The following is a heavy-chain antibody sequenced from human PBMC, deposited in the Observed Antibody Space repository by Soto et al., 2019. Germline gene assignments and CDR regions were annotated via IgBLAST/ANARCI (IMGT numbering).Heavy chain of an antibody. CDR3: ARGAPYYYYDMDV. CDR1: GGTFSSYT. Sequence: QVQLVQSGAEVKKPGSSVKVSCKASGGTFSSYTISWVRQAPGQGHEWMGRIIPILGIANYAQKFQGRVTITADKSTSTAYMELSSLTSEDTAVYYCARGAPYYYYDMDVWGQGTTVTVSS. CDR2: IIPILGIA. V-gene: IGHV1-69*02. J-gene: IGHJ6*02. D-gene: IGHD1-26*01.